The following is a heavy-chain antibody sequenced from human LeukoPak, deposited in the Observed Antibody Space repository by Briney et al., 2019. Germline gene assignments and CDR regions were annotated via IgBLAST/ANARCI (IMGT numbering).Heavy chain of an antibody. CDR1: GGSFSGYY. D-gene: IGHD4-17*01. J-gene: IGHJ4*02. V-gene: IGHV4-34*01. CDR3: ARDFGDHRIDY. Sequence: PSETLSLTCAVYGGSFSGYYWTWIRQPPGKGLEWIGEVSHGGSTNYNPSLKSRVTISVDTSKSQFSLRLSSVTAADTAIYYCARDFGDHRIDYWGQGTLVTVSS. CDR2: VSHGGST.